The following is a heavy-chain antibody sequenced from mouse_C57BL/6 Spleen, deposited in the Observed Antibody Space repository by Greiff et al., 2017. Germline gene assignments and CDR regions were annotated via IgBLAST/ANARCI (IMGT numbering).Heavy chain of an antibody. D-gene: IGHD2-1*01. Sequence: VQLQQSGPELVKPGASVKISCKASGYTFTDYYMNWVKQSHGKSLEWIGDINPNNGGTSYNQKFKGKATLTVDKSSSTAYMELRSLTSEDSAVYYCASIYYGNYVFAYWGQGTLVTVSA. J-gene: IGHJ3*01. CDR1: GYTFTDYY. CDR3: ASIYYGNYVFAY. V-gene: IGHV1-26*01. CDR2: INPNNGGT.